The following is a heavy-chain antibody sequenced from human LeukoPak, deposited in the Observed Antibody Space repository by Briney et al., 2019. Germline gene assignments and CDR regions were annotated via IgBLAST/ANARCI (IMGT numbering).Heavy chain of an antibody. CDR1: GFTFSSYG. D-gene: IGHD6-13*01. Sequence: GGSLRLSCAASGFTFSSYGMHWVRQAPGKGLEWVAVISYDGSNKYYADSVKGRFTISRDNSKNTLYLQMNSLRAEDTAVYYCAKVSYSSSWVDYWGQGTLVTVSS. CDR2: ISYDGSNK. J-gene: IGHJ4*02. V-gene: IGHV3-30*18. CDR3: AKVSYSSSWVDY.